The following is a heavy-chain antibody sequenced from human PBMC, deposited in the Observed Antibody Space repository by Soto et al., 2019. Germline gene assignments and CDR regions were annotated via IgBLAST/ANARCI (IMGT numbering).Heavy chain of an antibody. CDR2: INQDGSQT. Sequence: EVQLEESGGGLIQPGGSLRLACKTPRFTFNNYWMSWLRQAPGKGLEWVANINQDGSQTDYVDSVKGRFTLSRDNAKTSLYLQMNSLRVEDTAVYYCARVSRSHDTEYWGQGTLVTVSS. CDR3: ARVSRSHDTEY. J-gene: IGHJ4*02. CDR1: RFTFNNYW. V-gene: IGHV3-7*05. D-gene: IGHD5-18*01.